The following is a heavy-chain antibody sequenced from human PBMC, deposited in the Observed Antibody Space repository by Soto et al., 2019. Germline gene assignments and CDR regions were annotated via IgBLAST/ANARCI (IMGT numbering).Heavy chain of an antibody. CDR1: GYTFTSYD. Sequence: ASVKVSCKASGYTFTSYDINWVRQATGQGLEWMGWMNPNSSNTGYAQKFQGRVTMTRNTSISTAYMELSSLRSEDTAVYYCARWVGYCSGGSCYPDYWGQGTLVTVSS. V-gene: IGHV1-8*01. CDR2: MNPNSSNT. J-gene: IGHJ4*02. D-gene: IGHD2-15*01. CDR3: ARWVGYCSGGSCYPDY.